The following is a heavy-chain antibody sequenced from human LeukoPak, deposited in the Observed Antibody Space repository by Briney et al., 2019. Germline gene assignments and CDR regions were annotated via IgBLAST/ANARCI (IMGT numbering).Heavy chain of an antibody. CDR2: IYYTGST. CDR1: GGSISSLY. CDR3: ARHRAYSSSSPFDY. V-gene: IGHV4-59*08. D-gene: IGHD6-6*01. J-gene: IGHJ4*02. Sequence: SETLSLTCSVSGGSISSLYWSWIRQPPGKGREWIGYIYYTGSTNYNPSLNSRVTMFVDMSKNQFSLRLSSVTAADTAVYYCARHRAYSSSSPFDYWGQGTLVTVSS.